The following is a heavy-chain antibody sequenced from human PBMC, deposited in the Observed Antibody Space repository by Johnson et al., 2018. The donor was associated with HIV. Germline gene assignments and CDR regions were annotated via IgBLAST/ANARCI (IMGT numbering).Heavy chain of an antibody. CDR1: GFIFGMFS. CDR2: IKQDGSEK. J-gene: IGHJ3*02. D-gene: IGHD7-27*01. Sequence: VQLVESGGGLVQPGGSLRLSCAASGFIFGMFSMRWVRQAPGRGLERVANIKQDGSEKYYVDSVKGRFTISRDNAKNSLYLQMNSLRAEDTAVYYCARVKSYGNWGSRKGGRESRAAFDIWGQGTMVTVSS. V-gene: IGHV3-7*01. CDR3: ARVKSYGNWGSRKGGRESRAAFDI.